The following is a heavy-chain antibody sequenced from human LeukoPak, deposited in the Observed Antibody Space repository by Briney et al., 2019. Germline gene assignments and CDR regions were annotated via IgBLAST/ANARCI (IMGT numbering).Heavy chain of an antibody. CDR1: GFTVSSNY. CDR3: ARGGSSSWYAPLDY. D-gene: IGHD6-13*01. CDR2: IYSGGST. V-gene: IGHV3-53*04. J-gene: IGHJ4*02. Sequence: GGSLRLSCAASGFTVSSNYMSGVRQAPGKGLEWVSVIYSGGSTYYADSLKGRFTISRHNSKNTLYLQMNSLRAEDTAVYYCARGGSSSWYAPLDYWGQGTLVTVSS.